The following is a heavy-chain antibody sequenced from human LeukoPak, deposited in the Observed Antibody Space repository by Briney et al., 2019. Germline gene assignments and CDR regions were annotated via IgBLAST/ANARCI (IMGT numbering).Heavy chain of an antibody. J-gene: IGHJ4*02. CDR3: ARGDYHRGYYFDY. V-gene: IGHV4-59*11. Sequence: PSETLSLTCTVSGGSISSHYWSWIRQPPGKGLEWIGYIYYSGSTNYNPSLKSRVTISVDTSKNQFSLKLSSVTAADTAVYYCARGDYHRGYYFDYWGQGTLVTVSS. D-gene: IGHD4-17*01. CDR1: GGSISSHY. CDR2: IYYSGST.